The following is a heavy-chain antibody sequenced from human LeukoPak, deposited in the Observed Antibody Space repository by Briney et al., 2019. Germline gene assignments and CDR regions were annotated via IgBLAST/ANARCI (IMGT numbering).Heavy chain of an antibody. V-gene: IGHV4-59*01. J-gene: IGHJ4*02. D-gene: IGHD5-18*01. Sequence: SETLSLTCTVSGASISSYYWSRIRQPPGKGLEWIGYIYYSGSTKYNPSLKSRVTISVDTSKNQLSLKMRSVTAADTAVYYCARDPGYSYGYGFDDWGQGTLVTVSS. CDR2: IYYSGST. CDR1: GASISSYY. CDR3: ARDPGYSYGYGFDD.